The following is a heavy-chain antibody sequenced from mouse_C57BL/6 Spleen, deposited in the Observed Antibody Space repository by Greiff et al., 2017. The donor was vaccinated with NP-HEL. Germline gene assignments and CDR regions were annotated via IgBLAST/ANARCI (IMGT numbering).Heavy chain of an antibody. J-gene: IGHJ3*01. CDR2: ISSGSTTI. Sequence: EVKLVESGGGLVQTGGSLKLSCAASGFTFSDYGMHWVRQAPELGLEWVAYISSGSTTIYYADTVKGRFTISRDNAKNTLFLIMTRLRSEDTAMYYCARDWDVAYRGQGTLVTVSA. V-gene: IGHV5-17*01. D-gene: IGHD4-1*01. CDR3: ARDWDVAY. CDR1: GFTFSDYG.